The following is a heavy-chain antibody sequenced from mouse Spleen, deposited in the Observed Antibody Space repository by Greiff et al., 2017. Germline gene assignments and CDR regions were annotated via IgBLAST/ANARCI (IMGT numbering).Heavy chain of an antibody. CDR1: GYTFTEYT. CDR3: ARHEAAYSNYYWYVDV. V-gene: IGHV1-62-2*01. Sequence: VQLQQSGAELVKPGASVKLSCKASGYTFTEYTLHWVKQRSGQGLEWIGWFYPGSGSIKYNEKVKDKATLTADKSSSTVYMELSRLTSEDSAVEFCARHEAAYSNYYWYVDVWGTGTTVTVSS. CDR2: FYPGSGSI. J-gene: IGHJ1*03. D-gene: IGHD2-5*01.